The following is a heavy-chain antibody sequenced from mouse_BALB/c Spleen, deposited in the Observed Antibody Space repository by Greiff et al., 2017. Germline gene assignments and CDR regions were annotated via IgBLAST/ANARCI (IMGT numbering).Heavy chain of an antibody. CDR3: ARAGYDYDGFAY. J-gene: IGHJ3*01. Sequence: QVQLQQSGAELVRPGTSEKVSCKASGYAFTNYLIEWVKQRPGQGLEWIGVINPGSGGTNYNEKFKGKATLTADKSSSTAYMQLSSLTSDDSAVYFCARAGYDYDGFAYWGQGTLVTVSA. CDR1: GYAFTNYL. CDR2: INPGSGGT. D-gene: IGHD2-4*01. V-gene: IGHV1-54*01.